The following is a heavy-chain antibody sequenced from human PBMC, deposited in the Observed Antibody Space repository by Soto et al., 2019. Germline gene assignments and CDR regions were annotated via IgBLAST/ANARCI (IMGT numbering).Heavy chain of an antibody. V-gene: IGHV1-18*01. J-gene: IGHJ6*02. D-gene: IGHD3-3*01. Sequence: SLTVSCKASVYTITSYGISCVRQAPGQGLEWMGWISAYNGNTNYAQKLQGRVTMTTDTSTSTAYMELRSLRSDDTGVYYCARDSTPVLRFLEWFQTYGMDVWGQGTTVTVSS. CDR2: ISAYNGNT. CDR3: ARDSTPVLRFLEWFQTYGMDV. CDR1: VYTITSYG.